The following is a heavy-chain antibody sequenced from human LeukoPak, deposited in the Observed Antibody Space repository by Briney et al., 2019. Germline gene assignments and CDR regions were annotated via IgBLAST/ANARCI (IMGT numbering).Heavy chain of an antibody. J-gene: IGHJ6*03. Sequence: SVKVSCKASGGTFSSYGISWVRQAPGQGLEWMGGIIPIFGTANYAQKFQGRVTITTDESTSTAYMELSSLRSEDTAVYYCARGAVGGYDFYYYYMDVWGKGTTVTVSS. CDR1: GGTFSSYG. V-gene: IGHV1-69*05. CDR3: ARGAVGGYDFYYYYMDV. D-gene: IGHD5-12*01. CDR2: IIPIFGTA.